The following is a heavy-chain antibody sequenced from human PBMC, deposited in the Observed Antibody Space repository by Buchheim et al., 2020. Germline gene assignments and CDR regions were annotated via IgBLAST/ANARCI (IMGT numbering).Heavy chain of an antibody. D-gene: IGHD6-13*01. CDR3: ARAPTPYSSSWYDYYYGMDV. V-gene: IGHV3-48*04. Sequence: EVELVESGGGLVQPGGSLRLSCAVSGFSFSTYSMDWVRQAPGKGLEWLACISDTSSTIYYGDSVKGRFTVSRDNAKNALYLQMNSLRVEDTAVYYCARAPTPYSSSWYDYYYGMDVWGQGTT. CDR2: ISDTSSTI. J-gene: IGHJ6*02. CDR1: GFSFSTYS.